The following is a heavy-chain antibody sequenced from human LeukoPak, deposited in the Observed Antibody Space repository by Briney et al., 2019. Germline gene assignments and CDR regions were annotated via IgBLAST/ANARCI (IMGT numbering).Heavy chain of an antibody. J-gene: IGHJ4*02. Sequence: GGSLRLSCAASGFTFSSYGMHWVRQAPGKGLEWVAVISYDGSNKYYADSVKGRFTISRDNSKNTLYLQMNSLRAEDTAVYYCAKPTFIYDILTGYYAYWGQGTLVTVSS. CDR3: AKPTFIYDILTGYYAY. CDR1: GFTFSSYG. D-gene: IGHD3-9*01. CDR2: ISYDGSNK. V-gene: IGHV3-30*18.